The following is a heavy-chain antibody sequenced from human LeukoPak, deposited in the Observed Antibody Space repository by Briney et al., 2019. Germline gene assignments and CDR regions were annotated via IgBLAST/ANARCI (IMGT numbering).Heavy chain of an antibody. D-gene: IGHD3-3*01. CDR1: GGSFSGYY. J-gene: IGHJ5*02. Sequence: SETLSLTCAVYGGSFSGYYWSWIRQPPGKGLEWIGEINHSGSTNYNPSLRSRVTISLDRPKKQFSLKLSSVNVADTAVYYCARGLPRNDFWSGFVTYWFDPWGRGTLVTVSS. CDR2: INHSGST. CDR3: ARGLPRNDFWSGFVTYWFDP. V-gene: IGHV4-34*01.